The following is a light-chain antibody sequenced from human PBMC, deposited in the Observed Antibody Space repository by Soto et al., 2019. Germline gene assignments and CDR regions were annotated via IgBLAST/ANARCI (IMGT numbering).Light chain of an antibody. CDR1: SSDVGSYNL. J-gene: IGLJ1*01. CDR3: CSYARGSTYV. Sequence: HSVLTQPASVSGSPGQSITISCTGTSSDVGSYNLVSWYQQYPGKAPKLMIYEVTQRPSGVSNRFSGSKSGNTASLTISGLQAEDEADYYCCSYARGSTYVFGTGTKVTVL. V-gene: IGLV2-23*02. CDR2: EVT.